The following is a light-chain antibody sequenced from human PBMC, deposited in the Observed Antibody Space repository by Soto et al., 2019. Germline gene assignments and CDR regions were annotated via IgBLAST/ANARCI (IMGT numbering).Light chain of an antibody. J-gene: IGKJ4*01. CDR1: QSVNLN. CDR2: GAS. CDR3: QQCVSWPPLT. Sequence: EIVMTQSPATLSVSPGETATLSCRASQSVNLNLAWYQQKPGQAPRLLIYGASIRATGIPARFSGSGAGTQFTLTSHSLQSEDSAVYYCQQCVSWPPLTFGGGTTVEIK. V-gene: IGKV3-15*01.